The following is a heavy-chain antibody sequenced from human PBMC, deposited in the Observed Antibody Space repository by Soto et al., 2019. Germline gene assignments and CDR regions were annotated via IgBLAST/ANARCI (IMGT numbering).Heavy chain of an antibody. J-gene: IGHJ5*02. CDR3: ARQCGYNWNYGIRYNWFDP. CDR1: GYSFTSYW. D-gene: IGHD1-7*01. CDR2: IYPGDSDT. Sequence: PGESLKISCKGSGYSFTSYWIGWVRQMPGKGLEWMGIIYPGDSDTRYSPSFQGQVTISADKSISTAYLQWSSLKASDTAMYYCARQCGYNWNYGIRYNWFDPWGQGTLVTVSS. V-gene: IGHV5-51*01.